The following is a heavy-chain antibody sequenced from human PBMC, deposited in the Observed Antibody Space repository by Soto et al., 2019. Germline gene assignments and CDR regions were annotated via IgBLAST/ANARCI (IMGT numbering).Heavy chain of an antibody. CDR2: INHSGST. Sequence: SETLSLTCAVYCGSFSGYYWSWIRQPPGKGLEWIGEINHSGSTNYNPSLKSRVTISVDTSKNQFSLKLSSVTAADTAVYYCARGLTYYDILTGYYNGPSFDYWGQGTLVTVSS. CDR1: CGSFSGYY. V-gene: IGHV4-34*01. J-gene: IGHJ4*02. CDR3: ARGLTYYDILTGYYNGPSFDY. D-gene: IGHD3-9*01.